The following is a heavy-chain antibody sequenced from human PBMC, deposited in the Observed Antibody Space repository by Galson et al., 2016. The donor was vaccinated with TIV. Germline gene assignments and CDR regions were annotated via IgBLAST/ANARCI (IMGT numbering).Heavy chain of an antibody. D-gene: IGHD3-9*01. Sequence: SVKVSCKASGGTFSNYPISWVRQAPGQGLEWIGGIIPIFGTTKYAQKFQGRVTISTDESTSITYMELTSLRSEETAVYYCAGVGDTLTDYHIYFQDWGQGTLVTVSS. V-gene: IGHV1-69*05. CDR1: GGTFSNYP. CDR3: AGVGDTLTDYHIYFQD. J-gene: IGHJ1*01. CDR2: IIPIFGTT.